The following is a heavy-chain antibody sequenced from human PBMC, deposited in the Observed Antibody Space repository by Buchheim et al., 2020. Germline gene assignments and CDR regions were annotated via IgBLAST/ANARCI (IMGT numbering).Heavy chain of an antibody. J-gene: IGHJ3*02. CDR1: GFTFSSHA. D-gene: IGHD1-26*01. CDR3: VGDPPNSGYAFDI. V-gene: IGHV3-33*01. CDR2: IWYDGSNR. Sequence: QVQLVETGGGVVQPGRSLRLSCAASGFTFSSHAMHWVRQAPGKGLEWVAFIWYDGSNRHYADSVKGRFTVSRDNSKNTLFLEMNSLRVEDTAVFYCVGDPPNSGYAFDIWGQGT.